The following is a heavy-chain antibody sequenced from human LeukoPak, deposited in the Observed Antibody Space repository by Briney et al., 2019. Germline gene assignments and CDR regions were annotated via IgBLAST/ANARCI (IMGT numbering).Heavy chain of an antibody. D-gene: IGHD2-15*01. J-gene: IGHJ4*02. CDR1: GFTFSSYA. CDR2: ISGSGGST. Sequence: GGSLRLSCAASGFTFSSYAMSWVRQAPGKGLEWVSGISGSGGSTYYADSVKGRFTISRDNSKNTLYLQMNSLRAEDTAVYYCARLIVVVVAATPVDYWGQGTLVTVSS. CDR3: ARLIVVVVAATPVDY. V-gene: IGHV3-23*01.